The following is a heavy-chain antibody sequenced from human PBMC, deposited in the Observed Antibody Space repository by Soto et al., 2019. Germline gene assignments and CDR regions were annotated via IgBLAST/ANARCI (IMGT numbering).Heavy chain of an antibody. J-gene: IGHJ4*02. Sequence: LETLSLTCTVSGGSISKSNYFWGWIRQAPGKGLEWIASILYTGTTSYNSSLKSRVAISVDTSKNQFSLKLNSVTAADTAVYYCARLGWGNGDSDYWGQGTLVTVSS. CDR2: ILYTGTT. CDR1: GGSISKSNYF. CDR3: ARLGWGNGDSDY. V-gene: IGHV4-39*01. D-gene: IGHD2-21*01.